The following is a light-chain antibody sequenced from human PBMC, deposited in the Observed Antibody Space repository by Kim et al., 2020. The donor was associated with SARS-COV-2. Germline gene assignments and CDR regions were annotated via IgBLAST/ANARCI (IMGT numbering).Light chain of an antibody. CDR3: SSQDSNNNVL. V-gene: IGLV3-19*01. CDR2: DKN. Sequence: WGPTVRTTCQGDSLRSNYATWYQQKPGQAPILVIYDKNNRPSGIPDRFSGSSSGNTASLTIAGTQAGDEVDYYCSSQDSNNNVLFGGGTQLTVL. CDR1: SLRSNY. J-gene: IGLJ2*01.